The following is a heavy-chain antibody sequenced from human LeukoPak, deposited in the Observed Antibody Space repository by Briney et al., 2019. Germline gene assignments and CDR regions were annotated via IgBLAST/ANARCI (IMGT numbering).Heavy chain of an antibody. V-gene: IGHV3-66*01. CDR1: GFTVSSNY. CDR2: IYSGGST. J-gene: IGHJ4*02. D-gene: IGHD3-22*01. Sequence: GGSLRLSCAASGFTVSSNYMSWVRQAPGKGLEWVSVIYSGGSTYYADSVKGRFTISRDNSKNTLYLQMNSLRAEDTAVYYCARDPHYYDSSGYDPRGYYFDYWGQGTLVTVSS. CDR3: ARDPHYYDSSGYDPRGYYFDY.